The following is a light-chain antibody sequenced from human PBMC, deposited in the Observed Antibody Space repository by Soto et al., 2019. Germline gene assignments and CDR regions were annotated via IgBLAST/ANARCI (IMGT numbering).Light chain of an antibody. CDR2: GTS. CDR1: QSVSSTS. V-gene: IGKV3-20*01. J-gene: IGKJ5*01. CDR3: QQFDDSVT. Sequence: EIVLTQSPGTRSLSPGERATLSCRASQSVSSTSLAWYQQKPGQAPRLLIYGTSDRATGTPDRFSGSGSGTDFTLTISRLEPEDSAVYYCQQFDDSVTFGQGTRLEIK.